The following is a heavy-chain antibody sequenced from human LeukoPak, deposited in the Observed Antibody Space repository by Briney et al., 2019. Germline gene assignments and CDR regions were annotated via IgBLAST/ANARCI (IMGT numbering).Heavy chain of an antibody. CDR3: TTEVAVAGFEIFHY. CDR2: IKSKTDGGTT. D-gene: IGHD6-19*01. CDR1: GFTFSNAW. J-gene: IGHJ4*02. V-gene: IGHV3-15*01. Sequence: GGSLRLSCAASGFTFSNAWMSWVRQAPGKGLEWVGRIKSKTDGGTTDYAAPVKGRFTISRDDSKNTLYLQMNSLKTEDTAVYYCTTEVAVAGFEIFHYWGQGTLVTVSS.